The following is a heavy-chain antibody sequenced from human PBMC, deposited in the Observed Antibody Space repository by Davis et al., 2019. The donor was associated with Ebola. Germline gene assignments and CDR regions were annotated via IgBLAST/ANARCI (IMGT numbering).Heavy chain of an antibody. CDR2: ISAYNGNT. Sequence: AASVKVSCKASGYTFTSYGISWVRQAPGQGLEWMGWISAYNGNTNYAQRLQGRVTMTTDTSTSTAYMELRSLRSDDTAVYYCARPMAGLLSFDYWGQGTLVTVSS. D-gene: IGHD2/OR15-2a*01. CDR1: GYTFTSYG. CDR3: ARPMAGLLSFDY. J-gene: IGHJ4*02. V-gene: IGHV1-18*01.